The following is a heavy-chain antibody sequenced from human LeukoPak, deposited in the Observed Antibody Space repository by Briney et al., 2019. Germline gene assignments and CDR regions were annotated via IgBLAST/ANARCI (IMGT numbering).Heavy chain of an antibody. V-gene: IGHV4-59*08. CDR1: SGSMSAYS. J-gene: IGHJ4*02. CDR2: IYYSGSA. CDR3: ARRLRDSLAGFDY. D-gene: IGHD3-16*01. Sequence: SETLSLTCTVSSGSMSAYSWSWIRQPPGKGLEWIGDIYYSGSANYNPSLKSRVTLSVDSSKNQFSLQLNSATAADTALYYCARRLRDSLAGFDYWGQGTLVIVSS.